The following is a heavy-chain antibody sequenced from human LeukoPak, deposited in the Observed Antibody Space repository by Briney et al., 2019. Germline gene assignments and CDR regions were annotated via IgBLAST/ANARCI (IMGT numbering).Heavy chain of an antibody. V-gene: IGHV3-30*18. J-gene: IGHJ4*02. CDR2: ISYDGSNK. Sequence: SGGSLRLSCAASGFTFSSYGMHWVRQAPGKGLEWVAVISYDGSNKYYADSVKGRSTISRDNSKNTLYLQMNSLRAEDTAVYYCAKEGSGAAAGTGAGDFDYWGQGTLVTVSS. CDR3: AKEGSGAAAGTGAGDFDY. D-gene: IGHD6-13*01. CDR1: GFTFSSYG.